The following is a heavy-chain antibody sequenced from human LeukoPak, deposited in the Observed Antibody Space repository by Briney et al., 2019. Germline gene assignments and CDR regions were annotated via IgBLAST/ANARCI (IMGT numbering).Heavy chain of an antibody. CDR1: GYTFTGYY. CDR3: ARSVAVAGSPLGY. D-gene: IGHD6-19*01. V-gene: IGHV1-2*02. J-gene: IGHJ4*02. CDR2: INPNSCGT. Sequence: ASVKVSCKASGYTFTGYYMHWVRQAPGQGLEWMGWINPNSCGTNYAQKFQGRVTMTRDTSISTAYMELSRLRSDDTAVYYCARSVAVAGSPLGYWGQGTLVTVSS.